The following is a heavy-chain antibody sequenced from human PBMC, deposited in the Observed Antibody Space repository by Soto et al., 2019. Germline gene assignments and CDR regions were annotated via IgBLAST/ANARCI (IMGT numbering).Heavy chain of an antibody. V-gene: IGHV3-30*18. CDR1: GFTFSSYG. CDR2: ISYDGSNK. CDR3: AKALYSSSPWDY. J-gene: IGHJ4*02. D-gene: IGHD6-6*01. Sequence: QVQLVESGGGVVQPGRSLRLSCAASGFTFSSYGMHWVRQAPGKGLEWVAVISYDGSNKYYADSVKGRFTICRDNSKNTLYLQMNRLRAEDTAVYSCAKALYSSSPWDYWGQGTLVTVSS.